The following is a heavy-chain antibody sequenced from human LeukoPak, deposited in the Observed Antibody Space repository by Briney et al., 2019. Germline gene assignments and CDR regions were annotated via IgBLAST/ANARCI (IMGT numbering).Heavy chain of an antibody. CDR2: INHSGST. V-gene: IGHV4-34*01. J-gene: IGHJ3*02. Sequence: SETLSLTCAVYGGSFSGYYWSWIRQPPGKGLEWIGEINHSGSTNHNPSLKSRVTISVDTSKNQFSLKLSSVTAADTAVYYCARAVDDAFDIWGQGTMVTVSS. CDR3: ARAVDDAFDI. CDR1: GGSFSGYY.